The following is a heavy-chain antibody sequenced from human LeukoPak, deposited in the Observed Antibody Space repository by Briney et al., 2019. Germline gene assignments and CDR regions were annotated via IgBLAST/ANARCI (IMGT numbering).Heavy chain of an antibody. Sequence: GASVKISCKASGYTFTSYYMHWVRQAPGQGLEWMGWINPNSGGTNYAQKFQGWVTMTRDTSISTAYMELNSLTSEDTAVYYCARVSDDSGWNFDYWGQGTLVTVSS. V-gene: IGHV1-2*04. J-gene: IGHJ4*02. CDR1: GYTFTSYY. D-gene: IGHD6-19*01. CDR2: INPNSGGT. CDR3: ARVSDDSGWNFDY.